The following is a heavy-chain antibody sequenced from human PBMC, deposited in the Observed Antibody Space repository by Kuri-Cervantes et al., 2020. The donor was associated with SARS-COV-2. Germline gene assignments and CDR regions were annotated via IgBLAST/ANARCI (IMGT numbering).Heavy chain of an antibody. CDR2: ISGSGGST. V-gene: IGHV3-23*01. Sequence: GESLKISCAAFGFTFSDYYMSWVRQAPGKGLEWVSAISGSGGSTYYADSVKGRFTISRDNSKNTLYLQMNSLRAEDTAVYYCAKEGVLGATTYWFDPWGQGTLVTVSS. CDR3: AKEGVLGATTYWFDP. CDR1: GFTFSDYY. D-gene: IGHD1-26*01. J-gene: IGHJ5*02.